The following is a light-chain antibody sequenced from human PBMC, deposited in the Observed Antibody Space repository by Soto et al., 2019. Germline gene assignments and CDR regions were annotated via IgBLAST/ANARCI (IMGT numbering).Light chain of an antibody. J-gene: IGLJ3*02. CDR2: MND. CDR1: TSNIGRNS. Sequence: QSVLTQAPSVSGAPGRSVTISCSGGTSNIGRNSVNWYQQFPGTAPKLLIYMNDRRPSGVPDRFSAFRSGASASLAISGLQSEDGATYYCAAWDANLNVVFGGGTKLTVL. V-gene: IGLV1-44*01. CDR3: AAWDANLNVV.